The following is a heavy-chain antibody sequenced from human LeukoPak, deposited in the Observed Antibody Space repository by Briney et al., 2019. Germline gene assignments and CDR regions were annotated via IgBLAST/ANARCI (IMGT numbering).Heavy chain of an antibody. CDR1: GGSISSYY. CDR3: ARGSGYYYYYYMDV. V-gene: IGHV4-4*07. J-gene: IGHJ6*03. Sequence: PSETLSLTCTVSGGSISSYYWSWVRQPAGKGLEWIGRIYTSRSTNYNPSLKSRVTMSVDTSKNQFSLKLSSVTAADTAVYYCARGSGYYYYYYMDVWGKGTTVTVSS. CDR2: IYTSRST. D-gene: IGHD2-15*01.